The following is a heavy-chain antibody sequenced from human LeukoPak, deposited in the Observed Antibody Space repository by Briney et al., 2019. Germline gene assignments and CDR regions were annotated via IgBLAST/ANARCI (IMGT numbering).Heavy chain of an antibody. Sequence: SETLSLTCTVSGGSISSYYWSWIRQPPGKGLEWIGYIYYSGSTNYNPSLKSRVTISVDTSKNQFSLKLSSVTAADTAVYYCATCPGGYYYYGMDVWGQGTTVTVSS. D-gene: IGHD2-2*01. CDR2: IYYSGST. CDR3: ATCPGGYYYYGMDV. CDR1: GGSISSYY. J-gene: IGHJ6*02. V-gene: IGHV4-59*08.